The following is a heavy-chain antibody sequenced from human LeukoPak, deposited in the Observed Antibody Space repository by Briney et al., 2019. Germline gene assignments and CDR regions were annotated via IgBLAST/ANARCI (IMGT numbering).Heavy chain of an antibody. CDR1: GFTFSSYA. CDR2: ISYDGSNK. D-gene: IGHD2-2*01. CDR3: ARGIFPYCSSTSCYLKRTDPRYNWFDP. Sequence: GRSLRLSCAASGFTFSSYAMHWVRQAPGKGLEWVAVISYDGSNKYYADSVKGRFTISRDNSKNTLYLQMNSLRAEDTAVYYCARGIFPYCSSTSCYLKRTDPRYNWFDPWGQGTLVTVSS. J-gene: IGHJ5*02. V-gene: IGHV3-30-3*01.